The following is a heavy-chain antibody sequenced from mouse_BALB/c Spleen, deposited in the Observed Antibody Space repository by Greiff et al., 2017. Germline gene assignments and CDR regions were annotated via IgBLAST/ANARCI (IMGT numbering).Heavy chain of an antibody. D-gene: IGHD4-1*01. CDR1: GYTFTNYW. J-gene: IGHJ2*01. V-gene: IGHV1-63*02. CDR2: IYPGGGYT. CDR3: ARLSRNTGTDAYYFDY. Sequence: QVQLQQSGAELVRPGTSVKISCKASGYTFTNYWLGWVKQRPGHGLEWIGDIYPGGGYTNYNEKFKGKATLTADTSSSTAYMQLSSLTSEDSAVYFGARLSRNTGTDAYYFDYWGQGTTLTVSS.